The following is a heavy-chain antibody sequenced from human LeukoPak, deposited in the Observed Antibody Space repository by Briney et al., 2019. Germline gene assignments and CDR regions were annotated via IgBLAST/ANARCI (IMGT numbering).Heavy chain of an antibody. J-gene: IGHJ3*02. D-gene: IGHD2-8*02. CDR3: ARHYSGGVFDI. V-gene: IGHV3-23*01. Sequence: PGGSLRLSCAASGFTFNTYAMSWVRQAPGKGLEWVSSISYSGGSTYYADSVKGRFTISRDNSMNTQYLQMSSLRAEDTALYYCARHYSGGVFDIWGQGTMVTVSS. CDR2: ISYSGGST. CDR1: GFTFNTYA.